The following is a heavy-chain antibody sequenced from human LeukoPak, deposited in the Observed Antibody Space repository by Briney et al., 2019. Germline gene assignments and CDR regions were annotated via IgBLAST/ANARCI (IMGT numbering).Heavy chain of an antibody. CDR2: INGDGYTI. CDR1: GFTLSRYW. Sequence: PGGTLRLSCAASGFTLSRYWMHGVRHAPGKGLVCVSRINGDGYTINYADSARGRFTISRDNPKNPLYLQIDSLRAEDSAVYYCTRDGNYYYEDTDSYVRPGISVYWGQGTLVAVS. D-gene: IGHD3-22*01. J-gene: IGHJ4*02. V-gene: IGHV3-74*01. CDR3: TRDGNYYYEDTDSYVRPGISVY.